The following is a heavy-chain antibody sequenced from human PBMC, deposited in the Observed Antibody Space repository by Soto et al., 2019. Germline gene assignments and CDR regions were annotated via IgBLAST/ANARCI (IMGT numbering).Heavy chain of an antibody. CDR1: GFTFSNSW. J-gene: IGHJ6*03. D-gene: IGHD2-21*02. CDR3: ARHCHYCIDV. Sequence: GGSLRLSCASSGFTFSNSWMTLVRQTPGKGLEWVANMNPDGSTKNYVDSVKGRFTISRDNAQNSLYLQMNSLRAKDTAVFYCARHCHYCIDVWGRGTTVTVSS. CDR2: MNPDGSTK. V-gene: IGHV3-7*01.